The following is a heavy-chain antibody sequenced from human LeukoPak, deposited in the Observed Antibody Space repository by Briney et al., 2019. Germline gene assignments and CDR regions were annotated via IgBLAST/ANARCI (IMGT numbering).Heavy chain of an antibody. CDR3: ARGGIRGNYYYGMDV. J-gene: IGHJ6*02. CDR2: ISSSYSTI. D-gene: IGHD2/OR15-2a*01. V-gene: IGHV3-48*01. Sequence: GGSLRLSCTASGFTFRSYSMNWVRQAPGKGLEWASYISSSYSTIYYADSVKGRFTISRDNAKNSLYLQMNGLRAEDTAVYYCARGGIRGNYYYGMDVWGQGTTVTVSS. CDR1: GFTFRSYS.